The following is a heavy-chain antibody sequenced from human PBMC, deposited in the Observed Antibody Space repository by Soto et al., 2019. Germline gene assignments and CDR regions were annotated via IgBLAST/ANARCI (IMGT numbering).Heavy chain of an antibody. J-gene: IGHJ5*02. D-gene: IGHD4-17*01. Sequence: ASVKVSCKVSGYTLTELSMHWVRQAPGKGLEWMGGFDPEDGETIYAQKFQGRVTMTEDTSTDTAYMELSSLRSEDTAVYYCANIDYGHYSATNWFDPWGQGTLVTVSS. CDR2: FDPEDGET. CDR1: GYTLTELS. V-gene: IGHV1-24*01. CDR3: ANIDYGHYSATNWFDP.